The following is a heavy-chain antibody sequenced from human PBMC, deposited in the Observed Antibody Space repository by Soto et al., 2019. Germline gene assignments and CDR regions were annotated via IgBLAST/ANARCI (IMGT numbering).Heavy chain of an antibody. Sequence: EVQLLQSGGGLVQPGGSLRLSCLASGFTFSSFAMSWVRQAPGKGLEWVAGISGSGATTYSADSVKGRFTTSRDNSKNMLYLQMNSLRAEDTAVYYCAKGYSTSFAHWGQGTPVTVSS. CDR3: AKGYSTSFAH. J-gene: IGHJ4*02. CDR2: ISGSGATT. D-gene: IGHD6-6*01. V-gene: IGHV3-23*01. CDR1: GFTFSSFA.